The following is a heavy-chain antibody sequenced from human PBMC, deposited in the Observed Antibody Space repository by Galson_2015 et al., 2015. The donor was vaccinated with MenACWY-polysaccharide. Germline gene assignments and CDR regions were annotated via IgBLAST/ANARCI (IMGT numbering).Heavy chain of an antibody. Sequence: VKVSCKASGYSFSSYDINWVRQTTGQGLEWMGWMNPNSGNTGYAQKFQDRVTMTRNTSISIAYMELSSLRSEDTAVYYCARGGKYYYDSSGYLNWFDPWGQGTLVTVSS. J-gene: IGHJ5*02. D-gene: IGHD3-22*01. CDR1: GYSFSSYD. V-gene: IGHV1-8*01. CDR3: ARGGKYYYDSSGYLNWFDP. CDR2: MNPNSGNT.